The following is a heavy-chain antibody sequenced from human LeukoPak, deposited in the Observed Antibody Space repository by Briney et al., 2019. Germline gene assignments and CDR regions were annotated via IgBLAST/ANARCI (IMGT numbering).Heavy chain of an antibody. J-gene: IGHJ3*02. D-gene: IGHD6-13*01. CDR3: AIESIAADYDAFDI. V-gene: IGHV3-30-3*01. CDR2: ISYDGSNK. Sequence: GGSLRLSCAVSGFNFSSYAIHWVRQAPGKGLEWVAVISYDGSNKYYADSVKGRFTISRDNSKNTLYLQMNSLRAEDTAVYYCAIESIAADYDAFDIWGQGTMVTVSS. CDR1: GFNFSSYA.